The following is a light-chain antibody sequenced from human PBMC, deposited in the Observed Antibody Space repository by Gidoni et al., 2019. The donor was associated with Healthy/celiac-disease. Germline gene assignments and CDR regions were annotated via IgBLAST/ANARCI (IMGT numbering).Light chain of an antibody. CDR3: MQALQTPPT. CDR1: QSLLHSNGYNY. CDR2: LGS. J-gene: IGKJ3*01. Sequence: IVMTQSPLSLPVTPGEPASISCRSSQSLLHSNGYNYLDWYLQKPGQSPQLLIYLGSNRASGVPDRFSGSGSGTDFTLKISRVDAEDVGVYYCMQALQTPPTFXPXTKVDIK. V-gene: IGKV2-28*01.